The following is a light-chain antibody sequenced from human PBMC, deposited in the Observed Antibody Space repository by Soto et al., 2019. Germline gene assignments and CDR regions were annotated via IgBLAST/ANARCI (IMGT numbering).Light chain of an antibody. CDR3: QQCNNWPPLT. J-gene: IGKJ4*01. CDR2: GAS. V-gene: IGKV3-15*01. Sequence: EVVMTQSPVTLSVSPVERATLSCRASQNIESNLAWYQQKPGQSPRLLIYGASTRASGIPARFSGSGYGTEFTLTISSLQSEDFAVYYCQQCNNWPPLTFGGGTKVDIK. CDR1: QNIESN.